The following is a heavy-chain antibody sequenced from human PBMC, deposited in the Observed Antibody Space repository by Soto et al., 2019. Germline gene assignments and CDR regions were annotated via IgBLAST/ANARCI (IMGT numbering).Heavy chain of an antibody. CDR3: ARDRIVGADDPAGGVDY. CDR1: GGTFSSYA. V-gene: IGHV1-69*06. CDR2: IIPIFGTA. D-gene: IGHD1-26*01. Sequence: SVKVSCKASGGTFSSYAISWVRQAPGQGLEWMGGIIPIFGTANYAQKFQGRVTITADKSTSTAYMELSSLRSEDTAVYYCARDRIVGADDPAGGVDYWGQGTLVTVSS. J-gene: IGHJ4*02.